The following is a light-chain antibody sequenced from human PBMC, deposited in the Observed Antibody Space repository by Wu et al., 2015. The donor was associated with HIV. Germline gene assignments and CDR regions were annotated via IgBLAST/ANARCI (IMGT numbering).Light chain of an antibody. CDR1: QSVSSN. J-gene: IGKJ1*01. CDR2: GAS. CDR3: QQYNNWLRT. Sequence: EIVMTQSPATLSVSPGERATLSCRASQSVSSNLAWYQQKPGQAPRLLIYGASTRATGIPARFSGSGSGTEFTLTISSLQSEDFAVYYCQQYNNWLRTFGQGTEGGNQT. V-gene: IGKV3-15*01.